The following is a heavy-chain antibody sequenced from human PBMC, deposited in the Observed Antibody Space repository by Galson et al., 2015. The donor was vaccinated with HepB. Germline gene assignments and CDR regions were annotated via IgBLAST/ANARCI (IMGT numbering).Heavy chain of an antibody. CDR1: GFTFSSYW. D-gene: IGHD2-15*01. CDR3: ARGYCSGGSCYANYYYMDV. Sequence: SLRLSCAASGFTFSSYWMSWVRQAPGKGLEWVANIKQDGSEKYYVDSVKGRFTISRDNAKNSLYLQMNSLRAEDTAVYYCARGYCSGGSCYANYYYMDVWGKGTTVTVSS. CDR2: IKQDGSEK. V-gene: IGHV3-7*01. J-gene: IGHJ6*03.